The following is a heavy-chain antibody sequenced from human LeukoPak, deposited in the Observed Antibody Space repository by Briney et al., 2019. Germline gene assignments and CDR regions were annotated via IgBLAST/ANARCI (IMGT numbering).Heavy chain of an antibody. D-gene: IGHD3-10*01. V-gene: IGHV3-11*05. CDR1: GFTFSDYY. J-gene: IGHJ4*02. Sequence: GGSLRLSCAASGFTFSDYYMSWIRQAPGKGLEWGSYICSSSSYTNYADSVKGRFTISRDNAKNSLYLQMNSLRAEDTAVYYCARDKDTMVRGVSGNDYWGQGTLVTVSS. CDR3: ARDKDTMVRGVSGNDY. CDR2: ICSSSSYT.